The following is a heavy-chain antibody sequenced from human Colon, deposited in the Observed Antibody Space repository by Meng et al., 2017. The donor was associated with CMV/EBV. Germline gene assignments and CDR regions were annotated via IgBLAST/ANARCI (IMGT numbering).Heavy chain of an antibody. CDR1: GFTFSNYG. D-gene: IGHD7-27*01. V-gene: IGHV3-30*02. CDR3: ARDPRYWGLTP. CDR2: IWNGGSHK. J-gene: IGHJ5*02. Sequence: GGSLRLSCAASGFTFSNYGMHWVRQAPGKGLEWVAIIWNGGSHKYYADSVKGRFTISRDNSKNTMSLQMNSLRAEDTAVYYCARDPRYWGLTPWGQGTLVTVSS.